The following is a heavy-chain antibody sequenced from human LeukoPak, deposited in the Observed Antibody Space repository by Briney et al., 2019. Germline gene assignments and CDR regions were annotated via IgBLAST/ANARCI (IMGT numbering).Heavy chain of an antibody. CDR1: GGSISSSNYY. Sequence: SETLSLTCTVSGGSISSSNYYWGWIRQPPGKGLEFIGRIYTSGSTNYNPSLKSRVTMSIDTSKNQFSLKLSSVTAADTAVYYCARVFAYGGYWYYMDVWGKGTTVTVSS. CDR3: ARVFAYGGYWYYMDV. J-gene: IGHJ6*03. V-gene: IGHV4-61*05. D-gene: IGHD3-3*01. CDR2: IYTSGST.